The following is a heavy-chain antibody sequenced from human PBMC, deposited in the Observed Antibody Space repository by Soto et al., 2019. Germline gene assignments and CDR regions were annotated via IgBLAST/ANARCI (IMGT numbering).Heavy chain of an antibody. D-gene: IGHD2-15*01. CDR1: GFTFGDSY. J-gene: IGHJ5*02. V-gene: IGHV3-11*06. CDR2: ISPGSRYP. CDR3: VRGGGGGLFDP. Sequence: GGSLRLSCAGSGFTFGDSYVSWIRQAPGKGLEWLSYISPGSRYPAYADSVKGRFTISRDNAKRSLYLQMMSLTAEDTAIYYCVRGGGGGLFDPWGQGTMVTVSS.